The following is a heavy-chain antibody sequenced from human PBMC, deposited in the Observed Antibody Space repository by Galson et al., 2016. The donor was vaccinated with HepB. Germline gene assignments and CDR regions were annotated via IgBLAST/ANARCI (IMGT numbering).Heavy chain of an antibody. CDR1: GFTFSTYA. CDR2: ITRSGDPT. CDR3: GKHGGFDY. D-gene: IGHD3-10*01. V-gene: IGHV3-23*01. Sequence: SLRLSCAASGFTFSTYAMHWVRQAPGRGLEWVSGITRSGDPTHYADFVKGRFTISRDNSKNTLYLYMNNLTAGDTAIYYCGKHGGFDYWGQGALVTVSS. J-gene: IGHJ4*02.